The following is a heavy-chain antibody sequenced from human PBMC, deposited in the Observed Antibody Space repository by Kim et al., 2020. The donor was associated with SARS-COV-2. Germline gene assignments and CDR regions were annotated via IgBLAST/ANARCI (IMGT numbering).Heavy chain of an antibody. CDR1: GGSISSSSYY. J-gene: IGHJ5*02. Sequence: SQTLSLTCTVSGGSISSSSYYWGWIRQPPGKGLEWIGSIYYSGSTYYNPSLKSRVTISVDTSKNQFSLKLSSVTAADTAVYYCARSFFEYSSSSWFDPWGQGTLVTVSS. CDR3: ARSFFEYSSSSWFDP. CDR2: IYYSGST. D-gene: IGHD6-6*01. V-gene: IGHV4-39*01.